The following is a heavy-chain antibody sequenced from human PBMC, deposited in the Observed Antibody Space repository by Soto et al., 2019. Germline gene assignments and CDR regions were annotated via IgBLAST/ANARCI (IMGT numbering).Heavy chain of an antibody. V-gene: IGHV3-7*01. J-gene: IGHJ5*02. Sequence: GGSLRLSCAGSGFSFSSYWMNWVRQAPGKGLEWVANIKQDGSEKYYVDSVKGRFTISRDNAKNSLYLQMSSLRAEDTAVYYCARDAEQLVVRSSDLWGQGTLVTVSS. D-gene: IGHD6-6*01. CDR3: ARDAEQLVVRSSDL. CDR2: IKQDGSEK. CDR1: GFSFSSYW.